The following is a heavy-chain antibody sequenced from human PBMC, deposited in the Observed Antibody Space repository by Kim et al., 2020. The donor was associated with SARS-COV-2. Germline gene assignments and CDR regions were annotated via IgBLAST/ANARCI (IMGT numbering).Heavy chain of an antibody. CDR2: FDPEDGET. CDR1: GYTLTELS. J-gene: IGHJ4*02. D-gene: IGHD6-19*01. CDR3: ATAFDSSGWYWGGAQLFDY. V-gene: IGHV1-24*01. Sequence: ASVKVSCKVSGYTLTELSMHWVRQAPGKGLEWMGGFDPEDGETIYAQKFQGRVTMTEDTSTDTAYMELSSLRSEDTAVYYCATAFDSSGWYWGGAQLFDYWGQGTLVTVSS.